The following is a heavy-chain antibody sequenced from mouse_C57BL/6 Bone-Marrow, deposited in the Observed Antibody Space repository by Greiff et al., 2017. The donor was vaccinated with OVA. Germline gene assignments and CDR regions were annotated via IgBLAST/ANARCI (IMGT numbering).Heavy chain of an antibody. V-gene: IGHV1-15*01. CDR3: TRSHDAGYYDY. D-gene: IGHD2-3*01. CDR2: IDPETGGT. Sequence: QVQLQQPGAELVKPGASVKLSCKASGYTFTDYEMHWVKQTPVHGLEWIGAIDPETGGTAYNQKFKGKAILTADKSSSTAYMELRSLTSEDSAVYYCTRSHDAGYYDYWGQGTTLTVSS. CDR1: GYTFTDYE. J-gene: IGHJ2*01.